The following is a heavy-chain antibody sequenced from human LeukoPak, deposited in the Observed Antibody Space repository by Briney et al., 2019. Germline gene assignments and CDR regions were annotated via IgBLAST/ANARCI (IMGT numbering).Heavy chain of an antibody. CDR2: ISDSGGRT. Sequence: GGSLRLSCAASGFTFSSYAMTWVRQAPGKGLEWVSTISDSGGRTNYADSVQGRFTISRDNAKNSLFLEMSSLRADDTAVYFCARDVEGGTFDIWGQGTTVTVSS. J-gene: IGHJ3*02. CDR1: GFTFSSYA. V-gene: IGHV3-23*01. CDR3: ARDVEGGTFDI. D-gene: IGHD3-16*01.